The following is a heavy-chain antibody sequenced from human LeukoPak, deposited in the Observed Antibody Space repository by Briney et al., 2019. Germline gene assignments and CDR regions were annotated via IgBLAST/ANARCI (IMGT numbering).Heavy chain of an antibody. J-gene: IGHJ3*02. Sequence: SVKVYCKASGGTFSSYAISWVRQAPGQGLEWMGRIIPIFGTANYAQKFQGRVTITTDESTSTAYMELSSLRSEDTAVYYCAREGRDREAFDIWGQGTMVTVSS. CDR3: AREGRDREAFDI. CDR2: IIPIFGTA. V-gene: IGHV1-69*05. D-gene: IGHD1-26*01. CDR1: GGTFSSYA.